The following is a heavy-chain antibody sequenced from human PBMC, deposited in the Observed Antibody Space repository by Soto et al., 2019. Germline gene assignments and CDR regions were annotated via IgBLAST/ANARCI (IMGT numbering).Heavy chain of an antibody. V-gene: IGHV3-11*01. CDR3: ASPIVGATELFDY. D-gene: IGHD1-26*01. J-gene: IGHJ4*02. CDR2: ISSSGSTI. CDR1: GFTFSDYY. Sequence: PGGSLRLSCAASGFTFSDYYMSWIRQAPGKGLEWVSYISSSGSTIYYADSVKGRFTISRDNAKNSLYLQMNSLRAEDTAVYYLASPIVGATELFDYWGQGTLVNVSS.